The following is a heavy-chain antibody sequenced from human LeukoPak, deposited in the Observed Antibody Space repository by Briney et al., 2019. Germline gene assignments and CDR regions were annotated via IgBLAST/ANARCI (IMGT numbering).Heavy chain of an antibody. V-gene: IGHV3-21*01. J-gene: IGHJ4*02. D-gene: IGHD6-19*01. CDR2: ISSSSRYI. CDR3: ARGYSSGWYL. Sequence: GGSLXXXCXAXGFTFSSYSXNWVRQAPGKGLEGVSSISSSSRYIYYADSVKGGFTISRDKAKNSLYLQMNSLRAEDTAVYYCARGYSSGWYLWGQGTLVTVSS. CDR1: GFTFSSYS.